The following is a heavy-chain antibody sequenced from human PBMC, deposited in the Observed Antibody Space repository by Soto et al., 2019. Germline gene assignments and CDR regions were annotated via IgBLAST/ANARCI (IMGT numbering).Heavy chain of an antibody. CDR1: GFTFSSYA. CDR2: ISYDGSNK. Sequence: QVQLVESGGGVVQPGRSLRLSCAASGFTFSSYAMHWVRQAPGKGLEWVAVISYDGSNKYYADSVKGRFTISRDNSKNTLYLQMNSRRAEDTAVYYCARDASMVRGGPNWFDPWGQGTLVTVSS. CDR3: ARDASMVRGGPNWFDP. J-gene: IGHJ5*02. V-gene: IGHV3-30-3*01. D-gene: IGHD3-10*01.